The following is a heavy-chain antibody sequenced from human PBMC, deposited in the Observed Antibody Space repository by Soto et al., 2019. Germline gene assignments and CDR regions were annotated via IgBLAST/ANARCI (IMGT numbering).Heavy chain of an antibody. J-gene: IGHJ3*02. Sequence: QVQLQESGPGLVKPSQTLSLTCTVSGGSISSGGYYWSWIRQHPGKGLEWIGYIYYSGSTYYNPSLKSRVTISVDTSKNQFSLKLSSVTAADTAVYYCARDVNCGGDCYPEGYAFDIWGQGTMVTVSS. CDR3: ARDVNCGGDCYPEGYAFDI. CDR2: IYYSGST. D-gene: IGHD2-21*02. V-gene: IGHV4-31*03. CDR1: GGSISSGGYY.